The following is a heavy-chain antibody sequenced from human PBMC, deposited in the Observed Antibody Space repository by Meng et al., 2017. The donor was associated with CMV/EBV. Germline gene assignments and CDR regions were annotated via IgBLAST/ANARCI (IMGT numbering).Heavy chain of an antibody. J-gene: IGHJ4*02. V-gene: IGHV3-23*01. D-gene: IGHD2-2*01. CDR3: AKDRCSTTSCPLDY. Sequence: LSLTCAASGFTFSSYAMSWVCQAPGQGLEWVSFISGSGGTTYYADSVEGRFTISRDNSGNTLYLQMSSLRVEDTAIYYCAKDRCSTTSCPLDYWGQGTLVTVSS. CDR1: GFTFSSYA. CDR2: ISGSGGTT.